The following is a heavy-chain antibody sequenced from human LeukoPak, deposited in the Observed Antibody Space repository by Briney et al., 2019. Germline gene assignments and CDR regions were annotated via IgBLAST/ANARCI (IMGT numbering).Heavy chain of an antibody. J-gene: IGHJ4*02. V-gene: IGHV3-30*18. CDR3: AEDELQEWELPHFDY. CDR2: ISYDGSNK. D-gene: IGHD1-26*01. CDR1: GFTFSSYG. Sequence: GGSLRLSCAASGFTFSSYGMHWVRQAPGKGLEWVAVISYDGSNKYYADSVKGRFTISRDNSKNTLYLQMNSLRAEDTAVYYCAEDELQEWELPHFDYWGQGTLVTVSS.